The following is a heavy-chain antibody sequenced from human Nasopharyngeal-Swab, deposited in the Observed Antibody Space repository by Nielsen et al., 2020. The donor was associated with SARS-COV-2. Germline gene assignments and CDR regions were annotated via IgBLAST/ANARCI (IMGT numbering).Heavy chain of an antibody. V-gene: IGHV4-31*03. CDR2: IYRLGGT. J-gene: IGHJ4*02. CDR1: GGSISSSNYY. D-gene: IGHD1-1*01. CDR3: ARGTPFDY. Sequence: SETLSLTCTVSGGSISSSNYYWDWIRQPPGKGLEWIGYIYRLGGTSYNPSLKSRVTISLDASNNQFSLRLSSVTAADTAMFYCARGTPFDYWGQGILVTVSS.